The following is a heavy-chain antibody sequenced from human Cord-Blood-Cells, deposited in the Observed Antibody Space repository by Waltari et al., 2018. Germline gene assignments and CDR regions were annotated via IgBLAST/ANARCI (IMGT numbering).Heavy chain of an antibody. D-gene: IGHD1-26*01. V-gene: IGHV3-73*01. CDR1: GFTFSGSA. CDR3: TRQIVGATDFDY. J-gene: IGHJ4*02. Sequence: EVQLVESGGGLVQPGGSLKLSCAGSGFTFSGSAMHWVRQASGKGLEWVGRIRSKANSYATAYAASVKGRFTISRDDSKNTAYLQMNSLKTEDTAVYYCTRQIVGATDFDYWGQGTLVTVSS. CDR2: IRSKANSYAT.